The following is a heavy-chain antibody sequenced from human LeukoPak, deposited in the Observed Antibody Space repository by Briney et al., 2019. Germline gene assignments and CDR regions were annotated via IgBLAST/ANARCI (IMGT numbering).Heavy chain of an antibody. CDR2: IYYSGST. V-gene: IGHV4-59*08. D-gene: IGHD4-17*01. CDR1: GGSISNYY. Sequence: PSETLSLTCTVSGGSISNYYWSWLRQPPEKGLEWIGYIYYSGSTNYNPSLTSRLTISVDTSKHQFSLKLSSVTAADTAVYYCARSYGDYITGAYAFDVWGQGTMVTVSS. CDR3: ARSYGDYITGAYAFDV. J-gene: IGHJ3*01.